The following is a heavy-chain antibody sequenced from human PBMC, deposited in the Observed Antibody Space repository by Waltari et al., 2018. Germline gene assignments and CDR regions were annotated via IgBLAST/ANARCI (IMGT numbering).Heavy chain of an antibody. V-gene: IGHV3-23*01. CDR2: SSGSGGST. J-gene: IGHJ4*02. Sequence: EVQLLESGGGLVQPGGSLRLSCAASGFTFSSYAMSWVRQAPGKGLEWVSASSGSGGSTYYADSVKGRFTISRDNSKNTLYLQMNSLRAEDTAVYYCAKDGYYYGSGSYYRYWGQGTLVTVSS. CDR1: GFTFSSYA. D-gene: IGHD3-10*01. CDR3: AKDGYYYGSGSYYRY.